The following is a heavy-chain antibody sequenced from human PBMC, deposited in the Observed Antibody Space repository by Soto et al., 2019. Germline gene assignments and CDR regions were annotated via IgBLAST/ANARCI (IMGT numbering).Heavy chain of an antibody. CDR1: GFTFSSYA. Sequence: GSLRLSCAASGFTFSSYAMSWVRQAPGKGLEWVSAINSRGGSTYYADSVKGRFTISRDSSKNTLYLQMNSLRAEDTAVYYCAKDRRSTSCYAFDYWGQGTLVTVSS. D-gene: IGHD2-2*01. CDR3: AKDRRSTSCYAFDY. V-gene: IGHV3-23*01. J-gene: IGHJ4*02. CDR2: INSRGGST.